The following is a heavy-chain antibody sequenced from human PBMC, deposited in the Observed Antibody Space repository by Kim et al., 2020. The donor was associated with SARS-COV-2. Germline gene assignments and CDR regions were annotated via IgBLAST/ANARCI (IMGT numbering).Heavy chain of an antibody. CDR1: GDSVSSKSAA. CDR3: ARDSFLSVTIPARWGFDS. V-gene: IGHV6-1*01. CDR2: TYYRSKWFS. J-gene: IGHJ4*01. Sequence: SQTLSLTCAISGDSVSSKSAAWNWIRQSPSRGLEWLGRTYYRSKWFSHYAASVESRVTINPDTSKNHFSLHLNSVTPEDTAVYYCARDSFLSVTIPARWGFDSWDQGTLVTVSS. D-gene: IGHD4-4*01.